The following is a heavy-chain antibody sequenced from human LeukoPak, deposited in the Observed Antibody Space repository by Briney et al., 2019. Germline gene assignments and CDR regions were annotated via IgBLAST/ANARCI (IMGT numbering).Heavy chain of an antibody. CDR3: ARRPPYDFWSGPMDV. V-gene: IGHV1-2*02. D-gene: IGHD3-3*01. Sequence: ASEKVSCKASGYTFTGYYMHWVRQAPGQGLEWMGWINPNSGGTNYAQKFQGRVTMTRDTSISAAYMELSRLRSDDTAVYYCARRPPYDFWSGPMDVWGQGTTVTVSS. CDR2: INPNSGGT. CDR1: GYTFTGYY. J-gene: IGHJ6*02.